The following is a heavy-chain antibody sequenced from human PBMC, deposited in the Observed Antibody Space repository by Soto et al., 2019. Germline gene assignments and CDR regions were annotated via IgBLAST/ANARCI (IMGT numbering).Heavy chain of an antibody. D-gene: IGHD2-21*02. CDR3: ARDWEFGD. V-gene: IGHV1-46*04. Sequence: ASVTLSWKASGYSFGSCYMHWLRQAPGQGLEWIGVLNPSGDSITYAQKLQGRVTITKGTSTSTLFVEVSSLRSKETSLDFSARDWEFGDGGHGALVTVSS. CDR1: GYSFGSCY. J-gene: IGHJ4*01. CDR2: LNPSGDSI.